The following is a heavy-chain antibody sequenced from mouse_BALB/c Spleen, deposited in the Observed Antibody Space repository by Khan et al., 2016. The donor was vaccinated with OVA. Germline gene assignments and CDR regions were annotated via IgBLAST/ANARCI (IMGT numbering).Heavy chain of an antibody. CDR3: ARVYGGDFDY. CDR1: GYSITSDYA. J-gene: IGHJ2*01. V-gene: IGHV3-2*02. CDR2: ISYSGNT. D-gene: IGHD1-1*01. Sequence: EVKLEESGPGLVKPSQSLSLTCTVTGYSITSDYAWNWIRQFPGNKLEWMGYISYSGNTNYNASLRSRISITRDTSKNQFFLQLNSVTTEETATYYCARVYGGDFDYWGQGTTLTVSS.